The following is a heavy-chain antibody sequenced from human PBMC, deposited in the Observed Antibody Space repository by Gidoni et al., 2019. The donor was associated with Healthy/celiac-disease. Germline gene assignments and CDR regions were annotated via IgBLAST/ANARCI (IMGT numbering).Heavy chain of an antibody. V-gene: IGHV3-30-3*01. CDR3: ARFVVVPAASLDY. CDR1: GFTFSSYA. Sequence: QVQLVESGGGVVQPGRSLRLSCPASGFTFSSYAMHWVRQAPGKGLEWVAVISYDGSNKYYADSVKGRFTISRDNSKNTLYLQMNSLRAEDTAVYYCARFVVVPAASLDYWGQGTLVTVSS. CDR2: ISYDGSNK. D-gene: IGHD2-2*01. J-gene: IGHJ4*02.